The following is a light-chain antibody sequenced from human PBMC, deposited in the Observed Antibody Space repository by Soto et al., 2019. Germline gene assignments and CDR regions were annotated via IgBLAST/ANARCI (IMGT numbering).Light chain of an antibody. V-gene: IGKV1-9*01. CDR2: AAS. CDR1: QGISSY. J-gene: IGKJ1*01. CDR3: QKYNSAPRT. Sequence: IQLTQSPSSLSASVGDRVTITCRASQGISSYLAWYQQKPGKAPKLLIYAASTLQSGVPSRFSGSGSGTDFTLTISSLQPEDFATYYCQKYNSAPRTFGQGTKVAIK.